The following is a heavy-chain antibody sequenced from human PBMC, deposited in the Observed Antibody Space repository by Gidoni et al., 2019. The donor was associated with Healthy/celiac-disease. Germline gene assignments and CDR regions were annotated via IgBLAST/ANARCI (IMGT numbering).Heavy chain of an antibody. CDR3: AHAESIAVDPTDFFDP. V-gene: IGHV2-5*01. CDR1: GFSLSTSGVG. J-gene: IGHJ5*02. Sequence: QITLKESGPTLVKPTQTLTLTCTFSGFSLSTSGVGVGWIRQPPGKALEWLALIYWNDDKRYSPSLKSRLTITKDTSKNQVVLTMTNMDPVDTATYYCAHAESIAVDPTDFFDPWGQGTLVTVSS. D-gene: IGHD6-19*01. CDR2: IYWNDDK.